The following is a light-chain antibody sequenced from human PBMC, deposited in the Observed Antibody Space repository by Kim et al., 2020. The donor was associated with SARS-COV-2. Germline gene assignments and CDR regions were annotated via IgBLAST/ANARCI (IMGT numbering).Light chain of an antibody. CDR1: PGVSSDY. CDR3: HHFGSSPT. Sequence: DIVLTQSPGTLSLSPGDRATLSCRASPGVSSDYLAWYQQKAGQPPRLLMSTAFRRATGIPDRFSGSGSGTVFTLTIDRLEPEDFGVYYCHHFGSSPTFGSGTKVDIK. V-gene: IGKV3-20*01. CDR2: TAF. J-gene: IGKJ4*01.